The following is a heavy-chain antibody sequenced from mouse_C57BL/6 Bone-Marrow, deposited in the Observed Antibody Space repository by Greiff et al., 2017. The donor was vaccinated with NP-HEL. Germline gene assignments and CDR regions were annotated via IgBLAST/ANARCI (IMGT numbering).Heavy chain of an antibody. CDR1: GYTFTSYW. Sequence: VQLQQPGAELVKPGASVKLSCKASGYTFTSYWMQWVKQRPGQGLEWIGEIDPSDSYTNYNQKFKGKATLPVDTSSSTAYVQLSSLTSEDSAVYYCARAGYYGNYVGFWGQGTTLTVSS. CDR2: IDPSDSYT. J-gene: IGHJ2*01. CDR3: ARAGYYGNYVGF. V-gene: IGHV1-50*01. D-gene: IGHD2-1*01.